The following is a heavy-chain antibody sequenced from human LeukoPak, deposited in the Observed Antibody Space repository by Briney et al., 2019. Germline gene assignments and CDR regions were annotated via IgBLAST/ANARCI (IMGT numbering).Heavy chain of an antibody. J-gene: IGHJ4*02. CDR2: ISGSGGST. V-gene: IGHV3-23*01. Sequence: GGSLRLSCAASGFTFSDYYMSWIRQAPGKGLEWVSAISGSGGSTYYADSVKGRFTISRDNSKNTLYLQMNSLRAEDTAVYYCAKGDQLLWGYFDYWGQGTLVTVSS. CDR3: AKGDQLLWGYFDY. D-gene: IGHD2-2*01. CDR1: GFTFSDYY.